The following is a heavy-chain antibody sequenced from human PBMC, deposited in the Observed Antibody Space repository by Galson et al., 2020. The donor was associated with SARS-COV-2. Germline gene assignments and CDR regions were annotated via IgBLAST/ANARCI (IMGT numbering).Heavy chain of an antibody. J-gene: IGHJ4*02. CDR3: ARDYPEYCTSTRCLAYFDP. CDR1: GFTFSSYE. Sequence: AGSLCLSCAASGFTFSSYEMNWVRQAPGTGLEWVSYISSGRTTMKYADSAKGRFTISRDNANNSLYLQMNSLRAEDTAVYYCARDYPEYCTSTRCLAYFDPWGQGTLFTVSS. V-gene: IGHV3-48*03. D-gene: IGHD2-2*01. CDR2: ISSGRTTM.